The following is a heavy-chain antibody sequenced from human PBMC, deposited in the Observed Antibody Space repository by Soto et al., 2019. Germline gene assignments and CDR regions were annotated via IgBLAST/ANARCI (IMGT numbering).Heavy chain of an antibody. Sequence: SETLSLTGTVSGGSVNSYYWSWIRQSPGRGLEWIGYISYSRVSNYNPSLKSRVSVSLDTSKNQFSLKLSSVTAADTAVYYCARSGTHGIPITVLDYWGQGTLVTVSS. D-gene: IGHD2-2*01. V-gene: IGHV4-59*02. J-gene: IGHJ4*02. CDR2: ISYSRVS. CDR1: GGSVNSYY. CDR3: ARSGTHGIPITVLDY.